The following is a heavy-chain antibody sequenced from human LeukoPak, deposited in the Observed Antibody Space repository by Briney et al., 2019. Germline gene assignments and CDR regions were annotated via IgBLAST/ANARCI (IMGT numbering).Heavy chain of an antibody. J-gene: IGHJ4*02. D-gene: IGHD4-17*01. V-gene: IGHV4-59*12. CDR3: ARASHDYGDYSHFDY. CDR1: GGSISSYY. Sequence: SETLSLTCTVSGGSISSYYWSWIRQPPGKGLEGIGYIYYSGSTNYNPALKSRVTISVDKSKNQFSLKLSSVTAADTAVYYCARASHDYGDYSHFDYWGQGTLVTVSS. CDR2: IYYSGST.